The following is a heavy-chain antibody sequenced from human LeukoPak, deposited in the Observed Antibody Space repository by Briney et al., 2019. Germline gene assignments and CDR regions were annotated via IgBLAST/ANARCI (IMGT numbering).Heavy chain of an antibody. CDR2: ISHDAGNK. CDR1: GFIFSDYI. J-gene: IGHJ5*02. CDR3: ARERGSSGSAGWFDP. D-gene: IGHD3-22*01. Sequence: GGSPRLSCAASGFIFSDYIMHWLRQAPARGQEWVALISHDAGNKHFADSVKGRFTISRENTKNTMYLEMNDVRPDDSAMYYCARERGSSGSAGWFDPWGQGTPVTVSS. V-gene: IGHV3-30-3*01.